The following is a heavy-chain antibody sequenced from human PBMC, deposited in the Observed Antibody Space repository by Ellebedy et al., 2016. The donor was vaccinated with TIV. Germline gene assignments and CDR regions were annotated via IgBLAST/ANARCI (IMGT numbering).Heavy chain of an antibody. CDR1: GFTFSSYA. CDR2: ISGSGGST. CDR3: AKDVGATFDY. D-gene: IGHD1-26*01. J-gene: IGHJ4*02. V-gene: IGHV3-23*01. Sequence: GGSLRLXXAASGFTFSSYAMSWVRQAPGKGLEWVSAISGSGGSTYYADSVKGRFTISKDNSKNTLYLQMNSLRAEDTAVYYCAKDVGATFDYWGQGTLVTVSS.